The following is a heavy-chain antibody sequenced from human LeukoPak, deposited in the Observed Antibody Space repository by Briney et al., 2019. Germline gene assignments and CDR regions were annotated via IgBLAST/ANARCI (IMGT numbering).Heavy chain of an antibody. J-gene: IGHJ6*03. CDR2: IYYSGST. D-gene: IGHD2-2*01. CDR1: GGSISSYY. V-gene: IGHV4-59*08. CDR3: ASGLYCSSTSCYSWGNYYYYYMDV. Sequence: PSETLSLTCTVSGGSISSYYWSWIRQPPGKGLEWIGYIYYSGSTNYNPSLKSRVTISEDTSKNQFSLKLSSVTAADTAVYYCASGLYCSSTSCYSWGNYYYYYMDVWGKGTTVTVSS.